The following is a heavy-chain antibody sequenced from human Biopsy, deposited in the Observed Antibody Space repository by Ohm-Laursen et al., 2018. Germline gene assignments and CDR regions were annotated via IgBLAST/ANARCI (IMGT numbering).Heavy chain of an antibody. D-gene: IGHD3-16*02. V-gene: IGHV4-31*01. CDR2: IYDNGDT. J-gene: IGHJ4*02. Sequence: SHTLYLTCSVSGGSINSGGHFWGWVRQSPGKGLEWIGYIYDNGDTYYNPSLMSLVSISADTSKNQVSLRLNSVTAADTAVYYCTRVRTFGGVIGGYYFDSWGQGILVTVSS. CDR1: GGSINSGGHF. CDR3: TRVRTFGGVIGGYYFDS.